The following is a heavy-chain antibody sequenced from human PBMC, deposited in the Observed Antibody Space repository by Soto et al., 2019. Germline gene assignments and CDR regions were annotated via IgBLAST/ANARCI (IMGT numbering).Heavy chain of an antibody. CDR2: ISSGRPTI. V-gene: IGHV3-48*02. CDR3: ARGGAARPDY. D-gene: IGHD6-6*01. Sequence: ESGGGLVQPGGSLRLSCAASGFTFSSYGMNWVRQAPGKGLAWVSYISSGRPTIQYADSVKGRFTISRDNAKNSLYLQMNSLRDEDTAVCYCARGGAARPDYWGQGTLVTVSS. J-gene: IGHJ4*02. CDR1: GFTFSSYG.